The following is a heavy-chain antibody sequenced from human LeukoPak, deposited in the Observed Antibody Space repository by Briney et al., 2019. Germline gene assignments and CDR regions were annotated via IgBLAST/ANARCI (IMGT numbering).Heavy chain of an antibody. D-gene: IGHD5-24*01. Sequence: ASVKVSCKASGNTFTGYYMHWVRQAPGQGLEWMGWINPNSGGTNYAQKFQGRVTMTRDTSISTAYMELSRLRSDDTAVYYCARDPKDGPPSDYWGQGTLVTVSS. CDR3: ARDPKDGPPSDY. CDR1: GNTFTGYY. J-gene: IGHJ4*02. CDR2: INPNSGGT. V-gene: IGHV1-2*02.